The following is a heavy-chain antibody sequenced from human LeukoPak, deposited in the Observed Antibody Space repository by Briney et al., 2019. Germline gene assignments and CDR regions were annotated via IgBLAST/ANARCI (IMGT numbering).Heavy chain of an antibody. J-gene: IGHJ6*04. CDR1: GLTFSSYG. Sequence: GGSLRLSCAASGLTFSSYGMRWVRQAPGKGLEWVAVIWYDGSNKYYADSVKGRFTISRDNSKNTLYLQMNSLRAEDTAVYYCARPYSSGWYFPLYYGMDVWGKGTTVTVSS. CDR2: IWYDGSNK. CDR3: ARPYSSGWYFPLYYGMDV. D-gene: IGHD6-19*01. V-gene: IGHV3-33*01.